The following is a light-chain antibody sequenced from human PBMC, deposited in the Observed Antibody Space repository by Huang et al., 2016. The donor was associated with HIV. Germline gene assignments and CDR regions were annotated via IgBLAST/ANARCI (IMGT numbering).Light chain of an antibody. CDR2: GST. CDR3: QQYNNWHLT. Sequence: IVMTQTPATLPVSPGGRATLSCRASQSVSTNLAWYQQKPGQTPRLIIYGSTTRATGVLARFSGSGSGTDFTLTINSLQSEDFGIYYCQQYNNWHLTFGGGTKV. J-gene: IGKJ4*01. CDR1: QSVSTN. V-gene: IGKV3-15*01.